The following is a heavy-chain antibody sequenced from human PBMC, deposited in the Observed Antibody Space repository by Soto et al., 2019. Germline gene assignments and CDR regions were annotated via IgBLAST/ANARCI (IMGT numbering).Heavy chain of an antibody. CDR3: AHSPGIAVAVYFQH. J-gene: IGHJ1*01. CDR2: IYWDDDK. V-gene: IGHV2-5*02. CDR1: GFSLSTSGVG. Sequence: QITFKESGPTLVKPTQTLTLTCTFSGFSLSTSGVGVGWIRQPPGKALEWLALIYWDDDKRYCPSLKSRLTITKDTYKNQVVLTMTNMDPVDTATYYCAHSPGIAVAVYFQHWGQGTLVTVSS. D-gene: IGHD6-19*01.